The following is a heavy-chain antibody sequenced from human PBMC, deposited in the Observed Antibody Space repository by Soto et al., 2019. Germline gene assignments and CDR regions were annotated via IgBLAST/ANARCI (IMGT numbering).Heavy chain of an antibody. D-gene: IGHD2-2*01. V-gene: IGHV4-61*08. CDR1: GGSISSGGYY. Sequence: PSETLSLTCAVSGGSISSGGYYWSWIRQPPGKGLEWIGYIYYSGSTNYNPSLKSRVTISVDTSKNQFSLKLSSVTAADTAVYYCARSAMGPYYYYGMDVWGQGTTVTVSS. J-gene: IGHJ6*02. CDR3: ARSAMGPYYYYGMDV. CDR2: IYYSGST.